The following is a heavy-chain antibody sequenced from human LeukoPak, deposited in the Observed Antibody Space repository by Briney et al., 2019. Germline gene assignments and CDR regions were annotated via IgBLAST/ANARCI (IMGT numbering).Heavy chain of an antibody. D-gene: IGHD2-2*01. CDR2: IIPILGTA. Sequence: AASVKVSCKASGYTFGSYDINWVRQATGQGLEWMGGIIPILGTANYAQKFQGRVTITADESTSTAYMELSSLRSEDTAVYYCAREIVVVPAARDYYYYYGMDVWGQGTTVTVSS. V-gene: IGHV1-69*13. CDR3: AREIVVVPAARDYYYYYGMDV. CDR1: GYTFGSYD. J-gene: IGHJ6*02.